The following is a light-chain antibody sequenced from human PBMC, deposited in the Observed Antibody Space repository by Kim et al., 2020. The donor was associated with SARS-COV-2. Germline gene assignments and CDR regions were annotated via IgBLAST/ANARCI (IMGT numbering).Light chain of an antibody. CDR2: HDI. Sequence: SYELTQPPSVSVSPGQTATIPCSGDNLGGRYVSWYQQRPGQTPVFVMYHDIERPSGLPDRFSGSNSGNTATLTISGTQAMDESDYYCQAWDNNAALFGG. V-gene: IGLV3-1*01. J-gene: IGLJ2*01. CDR3: QAWDNNAAL. CDR1: NLGGRY.